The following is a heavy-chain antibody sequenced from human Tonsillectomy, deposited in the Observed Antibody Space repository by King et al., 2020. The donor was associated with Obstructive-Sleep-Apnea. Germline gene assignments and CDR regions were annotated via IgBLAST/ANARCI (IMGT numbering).Heavy chain of an antibody. CDR2: IDWDDDK. Sequence: TLKESGPALVKPIQTLTLTCTFSGFSFSTSGMCVSWIRQPPGKALEWLARIDWDDDKYYSTSLKTRLTISKDTSKNQVVLTMTNMDPVDTATYYCAHGIAAAGIRYFDLWGRGTLVTVSS. CDR1: GFSFSTSGMC. CDR3: AHGIAAAGIRYFDL. D-gene: IGHD6-13*01. J-gene: IGHJ2*01. V-gene: IGHV2-70*11.